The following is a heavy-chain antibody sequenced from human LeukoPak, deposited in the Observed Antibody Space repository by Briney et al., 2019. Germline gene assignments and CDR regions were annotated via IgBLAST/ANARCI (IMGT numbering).Heavy chain of an antibody. D-gene: IGHD4-23*01. CDR3: ASQIGVVTPIDY. CDR2: IYTSGST. Sequence: SETLSLTCTVSGGSISSGSYYWSWIRQPAGKGLEWIGRIYTSGSTNYNPSLKSRVTISVDTSKNQFSLKLSSVTAADTAVYYCASQIGVVTPIDYWGQGTLVTVSS. V-gene: IGHV4-61*02. CDR1: GGSISSGSYY. J-gene: IGHJ4*02.